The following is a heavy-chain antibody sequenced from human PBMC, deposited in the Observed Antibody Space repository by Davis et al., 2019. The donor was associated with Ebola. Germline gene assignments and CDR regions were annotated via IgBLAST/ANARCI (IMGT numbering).Heavy chain of an antibody. CDR2: INAGNGNT. CDR3: ARRRGYSGYGRFDY. Sequence: ASVKVSCKASGYTFTSYAMHWVRQAPGQRLEWMGWINAGNGNTKYSQKFQGRVTITRDTSASTAYMELSSLRSEDTAVYYCARRRGYSGYGRFDYWGQGTLVTVSS. D-gene: IGHD5-12*01. J-gene: IGHJ4*02. V-gene: IGHV1-3*01. CDR1: GYTFTSYA.